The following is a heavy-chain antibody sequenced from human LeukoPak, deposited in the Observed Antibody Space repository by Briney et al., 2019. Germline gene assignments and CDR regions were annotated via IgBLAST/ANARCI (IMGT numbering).Heavy chain of an antibody. Sequence: ASVKVSCKASGYTFIDDYIHWLRQAPGQGLEWMGWINAYNGNTNYAQKLQGRLTMTTDTSTNTAYMELRSLKSDDTAVYYCARAWGDSSGSDYWGQGTLVTVSS. CDR1: GYTFIDDY. CDR3: ARAWGDSSGSDY. CDR2: INAYNGNT. J-gene: IGHJ4*02. D-gene: IGHD3-22*01. V-gene: IGHV1-18*04.